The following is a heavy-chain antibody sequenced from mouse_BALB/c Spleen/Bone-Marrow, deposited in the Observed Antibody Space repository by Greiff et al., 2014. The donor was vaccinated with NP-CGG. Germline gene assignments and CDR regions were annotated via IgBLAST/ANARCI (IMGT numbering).Heavy chain of an antibody. CDR1: GFSLTSYG. J-gene: IGHJ1*01. Sequence: QVQLKESGPGLVAPSQSLSITCTVSGFSLTSYGVHWVRQPPGKGLEWLGVIWAGESTNYNSALMSRLSISKDNSKSQVFLKMSSLQTDDTAMYYCARVYLGYFDVWGAGTTLTVSS. V-gene: IGHV2-9*02. CDR3: ARVYLGYFDV. CDR2: IWAGEST. D-gene: IGHD2-3*01.